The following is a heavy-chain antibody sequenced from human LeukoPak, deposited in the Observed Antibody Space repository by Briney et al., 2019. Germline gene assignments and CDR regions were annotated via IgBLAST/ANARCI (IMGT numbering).Heavy chain of an antibody. D-gene: IGHD3-10*01. CDR2: IFHTATT. CDR3: ARLGGWFGDLRRDY. V-gene: IGHV4-38-2*02. Sequence: SETLSLTCTVSGYSISSGYYGAWIRQPPGKGLEWIGSIFHTATTYYNPSLRSRVTISVDTSKNQFSLKLSSVTAADTAVYYCARLGGWFGDLRRDYWGQGTLVTVSS. CDR1: GYSISSGYY. J-gene: IGHJ4*02.